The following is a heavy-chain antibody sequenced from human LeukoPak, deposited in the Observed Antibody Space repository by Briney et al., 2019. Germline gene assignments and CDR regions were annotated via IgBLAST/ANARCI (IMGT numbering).Heavy chain of an antibody. D-gene: IGHD3-22*01. CDR2: IKQDGGEK. CDR1: GFTFSSYW. V-gene: IGHV3-7*01. CDR3: ARSARGYYYDSSGYYSPLFDY. J-gene: IGHJ4*02. Sequence: GGSLRLSCAASGFTFSSYWVSWVRQAPGKGLEWVANIKQDGGEKYDVYSVKGRFTISRDNAKNSLYLQMNSLRAEDTAVYYCARSARGYYYDSSGYYSPLFDYWGQGTLVTVSS.